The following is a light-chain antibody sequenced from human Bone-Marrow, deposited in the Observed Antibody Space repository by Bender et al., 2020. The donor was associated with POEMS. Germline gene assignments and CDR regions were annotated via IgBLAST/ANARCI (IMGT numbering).Light chain of an antibody. V-gene: IGLV2-23*01. CDR3: CSYAGSATYV. CDR1: SSDIGSYNL. Sequence: QSALTQPASVSGSPGQSITISCTGTSSDIGSYNLVSWYQLHPGEAPKLIIYEGSKRPSGISNRFSGSKSGNTASLTISGLQAEDEADYYCCSYAGSATYVFGTGTKVTVL. J-gene: IGLJ1*01. CDR2: EGS.